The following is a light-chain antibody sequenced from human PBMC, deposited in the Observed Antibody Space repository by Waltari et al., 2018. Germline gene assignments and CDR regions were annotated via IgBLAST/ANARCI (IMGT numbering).Light chain of an antibody. CDR2: EAS. Sequence: DIVMTQSPSSLSASVGDKVTITCRASQIISNYLNWYQQKPGEAPKLLMYEASTLESGVPSMFSGGRSGTDFTLTINSLQPEDVATYYCQQSYNYPRSFGQGTKLE. V-gene: IGKV1-39*01. J-gene: IGKJ2*03. CDR1: QIISNY. CDR3: QQSYNYPRS.